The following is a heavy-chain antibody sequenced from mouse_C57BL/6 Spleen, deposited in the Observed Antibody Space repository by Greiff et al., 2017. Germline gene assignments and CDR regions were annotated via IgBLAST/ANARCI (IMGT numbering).Heavy chain of an antibody. V-gene: IGHV5-17*01. Sequence: EVMLVESGGGLVKPGGSLKLSCAASGFTFSDYGMHWVRQAPEKGLEWVAYISSGSSTIYYADTVKGRFTISRDNAKNTLFLQMTSLRSEDTAMYYCAKIYDGYPDWYFDVWGTGTTVTVSS. J-gene: IGHJ1*03. CDR3: AKIYDGYPDWYFDV. CDR2: ISSGSSTI. CDR1: GFTFSDYG. D-gene: IGHD2-3*01.